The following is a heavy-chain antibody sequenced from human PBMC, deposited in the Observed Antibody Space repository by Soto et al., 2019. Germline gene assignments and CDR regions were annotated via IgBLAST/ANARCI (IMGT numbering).Heavy chain of an antibody. CDR2: ISSSSSTI. CDR1: GLTFSSYS. D-gene: IGHD6-13*01. J-gene: IGHJ2*01. CDR3: ARDSSSWYDQWYFDL. Sequence: GSLRLSCAASGLTFSSYSMNWVRQAPGKGLEWVSYISSSSSTIYYADSVKGRFTISRDNAKNSLYLQMNSLRDEDTAVYYCARDSSSWYDQWYFDLWGRGTLVTVSS. V-gene: IGHV3-48*02.